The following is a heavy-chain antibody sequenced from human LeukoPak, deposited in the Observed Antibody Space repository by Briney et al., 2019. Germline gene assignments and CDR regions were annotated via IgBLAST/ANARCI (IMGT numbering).Heavy chain of an antibody. CDR2: IYYSGTT. J-gene: IGHJ4*02. V-gene: IGHV4-39*02. CDR3: AKLISSSGNFDY. CDR1: GGSISSSAYY. D-gene: IGHD6-6*01. Sequence: PSETLSLTCTVSGGSISSSAYYWGWIRQPPGQGLEWIGSIYYSGTTYYNPSLKSRVTISVDTSKNHLSLKLSSVTAADTAVYYCAKLISSSGNFDYWGQGTLVTVSS.